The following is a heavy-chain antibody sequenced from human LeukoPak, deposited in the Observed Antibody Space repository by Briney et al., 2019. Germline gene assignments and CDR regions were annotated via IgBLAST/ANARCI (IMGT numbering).Heavy chain of an antibody. J-gene: IGHJ5*02. CDR2: INPNSDGT. D-gene: IGHD3-10*01. CDR1: GYTFTSYY. CDR3: ALLWFGELLYVWNWFDP. Sequence: GASVKVSYKASGYTFTSYYMHWVRQAPGQGLEWMGWINPNSDGTNYAQKFQGRVTMTRDTSISTAYMELSRLRSDDTAVYYCALLWFGELLYVWNWFDPWGQGTLVTVSS. V-gene: IGHV1-2*02.